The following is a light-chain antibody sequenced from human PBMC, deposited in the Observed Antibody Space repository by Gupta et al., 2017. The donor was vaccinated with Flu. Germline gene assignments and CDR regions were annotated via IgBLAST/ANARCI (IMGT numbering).Light chain of an antibody. CDR2: GAS. V-gene: IGKV3-20*01. CDR3: QQYGSSPGT. Sequence: CTLLLSPGERATRACRASQSVSSSYLAWYQQKPGQAPRLLIYGASSRATGIPDRFSGSGSGTDFTLTISRLEPEDFAVYYCQQYGSSPGTFGPGTKVDIK. J-gene: IGKJ3*01. CDR1: QSVSSSY.